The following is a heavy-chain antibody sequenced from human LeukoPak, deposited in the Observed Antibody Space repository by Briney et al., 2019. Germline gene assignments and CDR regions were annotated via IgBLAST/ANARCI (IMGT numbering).Heavy chain of an antibody. V-gene: IGHV3-66*01. D-gene: IGHD4-17*01. CDR2: IYSGGST. CDR1: GFTFSSYA. CDR3: ARGSTTAPDY. J-gene: IGHJ4*02. Sequence: PGGSLRLSCAASGFTFSSYAMSWVRQAPGKGLEWVSVIYSGGSTYYADSVKGRFTISRDNSKNTLYLQMNSLRAEDTAVYYCARGSTTAPDYWGQGTLVTVSS.